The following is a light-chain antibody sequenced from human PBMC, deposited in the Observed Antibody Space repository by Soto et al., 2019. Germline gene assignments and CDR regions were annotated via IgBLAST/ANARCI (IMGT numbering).Light chain of an antibody. J-gene: IGKJ1*01. Sequence: EIVMTQSPATLYLSSAYTATLSCXASQSFSTNLAWYQQKPGQAPRLLIYSASTRATGIPARFSGSGSGTEFTLTISSLQSEDFAVYYCQQYNNWPPTFGQGTKVDIK. V-gene: IGKV3-15*01. CDR3: QQYNNWPPT. CDR1: QSFSTN. CDR2: SAS.